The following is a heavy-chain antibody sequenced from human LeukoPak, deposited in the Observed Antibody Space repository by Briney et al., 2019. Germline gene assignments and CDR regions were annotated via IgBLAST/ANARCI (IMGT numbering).Heavy chain of an antibody. CDR3: ARDFGEMPNY. Sequence: ASVKVSCKASGYTFTRYYMHWVRQAPGRGLEWMGIIDPSGVSTSYAQNFQGGITMTRDATTSTVYLELSSLRSEDTAVYYCARDFGEMPNYWGQGTLVTVSS. CDR1: GYTFTRYY. V-gene: IGHV1-46*01. J-gene: IGHJ4*02. CDR2: IDPSGVST. D-gene: IGHD5-24*01.